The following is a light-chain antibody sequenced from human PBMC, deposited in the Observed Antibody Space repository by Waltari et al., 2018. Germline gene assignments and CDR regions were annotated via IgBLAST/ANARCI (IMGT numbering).Light chain of an antibody. CDR2: EVD. J-gene: IGLJ2*01. Sequence: QSALTQPPSASGSPGQTAIISCTSTSSAIGAYKLVAWYQQIPGRAPALIIYEVDRRPPGVPDRFSGSKSGNTASLTVSGLQTEDEGDYYCSSYAGSNKLIFGGVTKLTVL. CDR3: SSYAGSNKLI. CDR1: SSAIGAYKL. V-gene: IGLV2-8*01.